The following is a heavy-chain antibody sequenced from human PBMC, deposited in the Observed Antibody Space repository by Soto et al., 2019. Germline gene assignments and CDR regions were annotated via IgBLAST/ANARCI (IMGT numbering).Heavy chain of an antibody. CDR1: GGTFSSYA. CDR3: ARGDCSGGSCYRPGYYYGMDV. CDR2: IIPIFGTA. V-gene: IGHV1-69*13. D-gene: IGHD2-15*01. J-gene: IGHJ6*02. Sequence: SVKVSCKASGGTFSSYAISWVRQAPGQGLEWMGGIIPIFGTANYAQKFQGRVTITADESTSTAYMELSSLGSEDTAVYYCARGDCSGGSCYRPGYYYGMDVWGQGTTVTVSS.